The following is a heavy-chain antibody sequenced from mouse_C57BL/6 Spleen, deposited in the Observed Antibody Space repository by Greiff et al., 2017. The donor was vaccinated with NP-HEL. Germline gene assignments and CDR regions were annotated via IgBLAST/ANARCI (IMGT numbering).Heavy chain of an antibody. D-gene: IGHD1-1*01. CDR2: IYPGDGDT. Sequence: QVQLQQSGAELVKPGASVKISCKASGYAFSSYWMNWVKQRPGKGLEWIGQIYPGDGDTNYNGKFKGKATLNADKASSTAYMQLSSLTSEDSAVYFCSRCADYGSRPSWYAYWGQGTLVTVSA. CDR3: SRCADYGSRPSWYAY. V-gene: IGHV1-80*01. J-gene: IGHJ3*01. CDR1: GYAFSSYW.